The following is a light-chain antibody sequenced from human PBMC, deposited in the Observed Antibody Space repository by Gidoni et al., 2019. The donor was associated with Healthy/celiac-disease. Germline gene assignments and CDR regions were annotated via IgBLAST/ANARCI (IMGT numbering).Light chain of an antibody. Sequence: DIQMTQSPSSVSSSVGDRVTITCRARQNIITWLAWYQQKPGKAPKFLIYGASTLHGGVPSRFSGRGSGTEFTLTISSLQPEDFATYYCQQANSFPSTFGQGTRLEL. J-gene: IGKJ5*01. V-gene: IGKV1-12*01. CDR1: QNIITW. CDR3: QQANSFPST. CDR2: GAS.